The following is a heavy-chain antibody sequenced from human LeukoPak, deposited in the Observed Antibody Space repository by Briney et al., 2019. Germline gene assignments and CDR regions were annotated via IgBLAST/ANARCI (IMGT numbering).Heavy chain of an antibody. V-gene: IGHV4-31*03. CDR3: ARVWSGYYSNWFDP. J-gene: IGHJ5*02. CDR2: IYYSGST. CDR1: GGSISSGGYY. D-gene: IGHD3-3*01. Sequence: SQTLSLTCTVSGGSISSGGYYWSWIRQHPGKGLEWIGYIYYSGSTYYNPSLKSRVTISVDTSKNQFSLKLSSVTAADTAVYYCARVWSGYYSNWFDPWGQGTLVTVSS.